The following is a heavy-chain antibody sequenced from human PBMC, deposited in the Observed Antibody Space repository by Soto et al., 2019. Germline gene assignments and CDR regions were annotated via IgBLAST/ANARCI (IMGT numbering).Heavy chain of an antibody. D-gene: IGHD2-15*01. CDR2: ISGSGGST. V-gene: IGHV3-23*01. J-gene: IGHJ2*01. CDR3: AKDQGGYCSGGSCYSHWYFDL. Sequence: GGSLRLSCAASGFTFSSYAMSWVRQAPGKGLEWVSAISGSGGSTYYADSVKGRFTISRDNSKNTLYLQMNSLRAEDTAVYYCAKDQGGYCSGGSCYSHWYFDLWGRGTLVTVSS. CDR1: GFTFSSYA.